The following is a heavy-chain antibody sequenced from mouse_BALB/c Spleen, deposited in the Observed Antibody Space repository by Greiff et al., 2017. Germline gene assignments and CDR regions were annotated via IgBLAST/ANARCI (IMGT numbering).Heavy chain of an antibody. Sequence: VQLVESGPGLVAPSQSLSITCTVSGFSLTSYGVHWVRQPPGKGLEWLGVIWAGGSTNYNSALMSRLSISKDNSKSQVFLKMNSLQTDDTAMYYCARDTGGLYDVYAMDYWGQGTSVTVSS. CDR1: GFSLTSYG. V-gene: IGHV2-9*02. D-gene: IGHD2-12*01. CDR3: ARDTGGLYDVYAMDY. J-gene: IGHJ4*01. CDR2: IWAGGST.